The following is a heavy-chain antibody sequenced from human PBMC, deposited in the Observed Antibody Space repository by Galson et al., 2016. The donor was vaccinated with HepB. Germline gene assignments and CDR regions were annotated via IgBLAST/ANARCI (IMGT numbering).Heavy chain of an antibody. Sequence: SLRLSCAASGFTFKNYWMSWVRQAPGKGLEWVANIKPDGSDANYVDSVRGRFTISRDNAKNSLFLQMNVVRAEDTAVYYCAPTRLSDNWGQGTLVTVSS. CDR2: IKPDGSDA. V-gene: IGHV3-7*01. CDR1: GFTFKNYW. D-gene: IGHD3-16*01. CDR3: APTRLSDN. J-gene: IGHJ4*02.